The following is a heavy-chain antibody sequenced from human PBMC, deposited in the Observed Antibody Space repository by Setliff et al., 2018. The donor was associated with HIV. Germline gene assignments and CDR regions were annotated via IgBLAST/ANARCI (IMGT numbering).Heavy chain of an antibody. D-gene: IGHD3-10*01. CDR1: GYNFFNYG. Sequence: ASVKVSCKASGYNFFNYGISWVRQAPGQGLEWMGWISTFDGNTDYAQNVQDRVTMTTDESTTTAYMELRSLRSEDTAGYYCARETDYGSGSYFPTEYYYYYMDVWGKGTTVTVSS. J-gene: IGHJ6*03. V-gene: IGHV1-18*01. CDR2: ISTFDGNT. CDR3: ARETDYGSGSYFPTEYYYYYMDV.